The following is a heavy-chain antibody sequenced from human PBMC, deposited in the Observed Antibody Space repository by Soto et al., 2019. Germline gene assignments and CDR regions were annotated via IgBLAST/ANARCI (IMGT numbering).Heavy chain of an antibody. CDR1: GGSGTNHY. V-gene: IGHV4-59*02. CDR3: ARDQVAAAADYYYGMDV. J-gene: IGHJ6*02. CDR2: ISKSGST. Sequence: CETLSLTCSVSGGSGTNHYGSWIREPPVKGLEWIGFISKSGSTNYNPSLKSRVTISVDTSKNQFSLKLSSVTAADTAVYYCARDQVAAAADYYYGMDVWGQGTTVTSP. D-gene: IGHD6-13*01.